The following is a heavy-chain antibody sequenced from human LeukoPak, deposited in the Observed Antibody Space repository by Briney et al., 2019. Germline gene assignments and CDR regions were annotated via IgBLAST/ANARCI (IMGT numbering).Heavy chain of an antibody. CDR2: IRYDGSKK. CDR1: GFTFSTYA. Sequence: GGSLRLSCAASGFTFSTYAMHWVRQAPGKGLEWVAFIRYDGSKKYYADSVKGRFSISRDNSKNTVYLQMNSLRPEDTAVYYCAKLISPYDYWGQGTLVLVSS. CDR3: AKLISPYDY. J-gene: IGHJ4*02. V-gene: IGHV3-30*02.